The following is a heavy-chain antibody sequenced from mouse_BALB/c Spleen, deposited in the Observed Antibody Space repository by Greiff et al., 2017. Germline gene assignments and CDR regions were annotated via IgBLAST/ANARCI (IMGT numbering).Heavy chain of an antibody. CDR3: ARSVAHWYFDV. D-gene: IGHD1-1*02. J-gene: IGHJ1*01. CDR1: GYTFTSYN. Sequence: QVQLKQSGAELVRSGASVKMSCKASGYTFTSYNMHWVKQTPGQGLEWIGYIYPGNGCTNYNQKFKGKATLTADTSSSTAYMQISSLTSEDSAVYFCARSVAHWYFDVWGAGTTVTVSS. V-gene: IGHV1-12*01. CDR2: IYPGNGCT.